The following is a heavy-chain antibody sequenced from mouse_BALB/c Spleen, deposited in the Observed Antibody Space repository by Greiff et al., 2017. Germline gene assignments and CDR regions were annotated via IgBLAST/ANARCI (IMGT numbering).Heavy chain of an antibody. CDR3: TRYYRYDY. CDR1: GYTFTDYE. V-gene: IGHV1-15*01. J-gene: IGHJ2*01. CDR2: IDPETGGT. D-gene: IGHD2-14*01. Sequence: QLQQSGAELVRPGASVTLSCKASGYTFTDYEMHWVKQTPVHGLEWIGAIDPETGGTAYNQKFKGKATLTADKSSSTAYMELRSLTSEDSAVYYCTRYYRYDYWGQGTTLTVSS.